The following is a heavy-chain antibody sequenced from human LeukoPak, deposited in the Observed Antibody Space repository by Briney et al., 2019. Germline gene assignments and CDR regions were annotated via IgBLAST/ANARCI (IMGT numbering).Heavy chain of an antibody. V-gene: IGHV3-21*01. D-gene: IGHD3-22*01. CDR3: ASLTMIVADFDY. CDR1: GFTLSSYT. CDR2: ISGSSTYI. J-gene: IGHJ4*02. Sequence: GGSLRLSCAASGFTLSSYTMNWVRQAPGKGLEWVSSISGSSTYIYYADSVKGRFAISRDNAKNSLYLQMNSLRAEDMAVYYCASLTMIVADFDYWGQGTLVTVSS.